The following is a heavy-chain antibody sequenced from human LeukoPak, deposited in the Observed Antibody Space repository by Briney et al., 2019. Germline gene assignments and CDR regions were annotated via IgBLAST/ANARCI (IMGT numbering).Heavy chain of an antibody. V-gene: IGHV3-23*01. D-gene: IGHD2-15*01. CDR1: GFAFTNNA. Sequence: GGSLRLSCEASGFAFTNNAMSWVRQAPGKGLEWVSGIGSDVRTHYADSVKGRFTISRDNSKNTMYLQMNSLRAEDTAVYYCAKDILGWSFDFWGQGTLVTVSS. CDR2: IGSDVRT. J-gene: IGHJ4*02. CDR3: AKDILGWSFDF.